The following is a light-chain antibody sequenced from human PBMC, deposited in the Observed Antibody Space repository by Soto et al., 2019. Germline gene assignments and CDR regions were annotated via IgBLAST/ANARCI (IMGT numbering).Light chain of an antibody. CDR2: GAS. J-gene: IGKJ4*01. V-gene: IGKV3-20*01. CDR3: QQYGTSPPLT. CDR1: QSVSNNY. Sequence: EIVLTQSPCTLSLSPGERATLSCRASQSVSNNYLAWYQQKPGQAPRLLIYGASSRATGIPDRFSGSGSATDFTLTISRLEPEDFAVYYCQQYGTSPPLTFGGGTKVDI.